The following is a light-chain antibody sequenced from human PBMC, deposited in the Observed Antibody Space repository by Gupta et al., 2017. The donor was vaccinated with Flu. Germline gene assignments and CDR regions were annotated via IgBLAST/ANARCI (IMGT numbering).Light chain of an antibody. CDR3: VQGLQTPLT. CDR1: QSRRHSNGYKY. Sequence: GDQDSISCMSSQSRRHSNGYKYLDWYLQKPGQSPQLLIYFGSKRASGVPDRFSGSGSGTDFTLKISRGEAEDVGVYYCVQGLQTPLTFGGGTKLEVK. V-gene: IGKV2-28*01. CDR2: FGS. J-gene: IGKJ4*01.